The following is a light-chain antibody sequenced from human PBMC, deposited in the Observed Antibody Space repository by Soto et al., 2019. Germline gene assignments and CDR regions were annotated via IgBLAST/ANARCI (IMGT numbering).Light chain of an antibody. CDR3: QQYGSSPRT. J-gene: IGKJ1*01. V-gene: IGKV3-20*01. CDR1: QSVNSAY. CDR2: GAS. Sequence: EIVLTQSPGTLSLSPGERATVSCRASQSVNSAYLAWYQQKPGQAPRLLISGASSRATGVPDRFSGSGSETDFTLTITRLEPEDFAVYYCQQYGSSPRTFGQGTKVEV.